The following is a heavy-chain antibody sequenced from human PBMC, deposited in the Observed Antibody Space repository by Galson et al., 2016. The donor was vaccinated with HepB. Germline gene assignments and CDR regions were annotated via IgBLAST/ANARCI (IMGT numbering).Heavy chain of an antibody. D-gene: IGHD5-12*01. CDR3: ARDLLPGWLRPARWFDP. V-gene: IGHV1-3*01. J-gene: IGHJ5*01. CDR2: INAGNGNT. CDR1: GYTFTSYA. Sequence: SVKVSCKASGYTFTSYAMHWVRQAPGQRLEWMGWINAGNGNTKYSQKFQGRVTITRDTSASTAYMELSSLRSEDTAVYYCARDLLPGWLRPARWFDPWGQGTAVTVSS.